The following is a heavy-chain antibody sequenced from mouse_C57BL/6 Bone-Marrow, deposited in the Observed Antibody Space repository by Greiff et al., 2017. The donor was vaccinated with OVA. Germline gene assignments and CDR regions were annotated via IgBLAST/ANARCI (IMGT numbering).Heavy chain of an antibody. CDR3: ARNPRITTVENYAMDY. CDR1: GFSLTSYG. D-gene: IGHD1-1*01. CDR2: IWSGGST. Sequence: VQRVESGPGLVQPSQSLSITCTVSGFSLTSYGVHWVRQSPGKGLEWLGVIWSGGSTDYNAAFISRLSISKDNSKSQVFFKMNSLQADDTAIYYCARNPRITTVENYAMDYWGQGTSVTVSS. J-gene: IGHJ4*01. V-gene: IGHV2-2*01.